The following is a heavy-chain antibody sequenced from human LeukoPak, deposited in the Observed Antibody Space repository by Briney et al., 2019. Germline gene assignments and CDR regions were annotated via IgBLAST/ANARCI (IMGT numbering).Heavy chain of an antibody. V-gene: IGHV4-34*01. D-gene: IGHD2-2*01. CDR3: ARESSRDCRTTSCYEVFDP. CDR1: GGSFSGYY. J-gene: IGHJ5*02. Sequence: SETLSLTCAVYGGSFSGYYWSWIRQPPGKGLEWFGEIHHSGSTNYNPSLKSRVTISVDTSKNQFSLKLSSVTAADTAVYYCARESSRDCRTTSCYEVFDPWGQGTLVTVSS. CDR2: IHHSGST.